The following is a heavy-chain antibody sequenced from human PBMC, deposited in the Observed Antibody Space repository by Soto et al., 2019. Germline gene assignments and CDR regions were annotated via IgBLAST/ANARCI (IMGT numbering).Heavy chain of an antibody. Sequence: PSETLSLTCTVSGGSISSGDYYWSWIRQPPGKGLEWIGYTYYSGSTYYNPSPKSRVTISVDTSKNQFSLKLSSVTAADTAVYYCARAYYYDSSGYRLDYWGQGTRVTVSS. V-gene: IGHV4-30-4*01. D-gene: IGHD3-22*01. CDR2: TYYSGST. CDR3: ARAYYYDSSGYRLDY. CDR1: GGSISSGDYY. J-gene: IGHJ4*02.